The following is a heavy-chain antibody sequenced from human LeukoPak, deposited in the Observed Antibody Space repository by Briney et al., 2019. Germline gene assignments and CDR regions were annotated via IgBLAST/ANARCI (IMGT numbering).Heavy chain of an antibody. CDR2: INPNSGGT. CDR3: ASWGDQQLGGSYFDY. D-gene: IGHD6-6*01. Sequence: ASVKVSCKASGYTYTGYYMHWVRQAPGQGLEWMGWINPNSGGTNYAQKFQGRVTMTRDTSISTAYMELSRLRSDDTAVYYCASWGDQQLGGSYFDYWGQGTLVTVSS. V-gene: IGHV1-2*02. J-gene: IGHJ4*02. CDR1: GYTYTGYY.